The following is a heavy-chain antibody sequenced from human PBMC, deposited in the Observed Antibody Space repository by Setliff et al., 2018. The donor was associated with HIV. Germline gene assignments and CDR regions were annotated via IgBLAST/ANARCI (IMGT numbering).Heavy chain of an antibody. Sequence: SETLSLTCTVAGGSSSGSSYYWGWIRQSPEKGLEWIGSIFHAGSTYYNPSLKSRVTLSVDTSENQYSLKLTSLIAADTAVYYCARSLAYCSGGGCSSGNYYYMDVWGKGTTVTVSS. CDR2: IFHAGST. CDR1: GGSSSGSSYY. V-gene: IGHV4-39*01. CDR3: ARSLAYCSGGGCSSGNYYYMDV. D-gene: IGHD2-15*01. J-gene: IGHJ6*03.